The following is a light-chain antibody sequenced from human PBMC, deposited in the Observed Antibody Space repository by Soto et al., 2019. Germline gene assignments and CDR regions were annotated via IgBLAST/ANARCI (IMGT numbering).Light chain of an antibody. V-gene: IGLV1-47*01. J-gene: IGLJ3*02. Sequence: QAVVTQPPSASGNPGQRLTISCSGSTSNILRNYVYWYRQLPGTAPRLLISMNDQRPSGVPDRFSGSKSGTSASLAISGLRSEDEAEYYCAAWDASLTGWVFGGGTKLTVL. CDR1: TSNILRNY. CDR3: AAWDASLTGWV. CDR2: MND.